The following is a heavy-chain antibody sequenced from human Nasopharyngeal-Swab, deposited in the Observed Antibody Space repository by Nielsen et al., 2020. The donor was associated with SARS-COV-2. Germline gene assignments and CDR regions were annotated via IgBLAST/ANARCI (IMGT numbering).Heavy chain of an antibody. Sequence: ASVKVSCKASGYTFTGYYMHWVRQAPGQGLEWMGWINPNSGGTNYAQKFQGWVTMTGDTSISTAYMELSRLRSDDTAVYYCARERRMASIVVVPAANSPCYGMDVWGQGTTVTVSS. CDR1: GYTFTGYY. CDR2: INPNSGGT. CDR3: ARERRMASIVVVPAANSPCYGMDV. V-gene: IGHV1-2*04. J-gene: IGHJ6*02. D-gene: IGHD2-2*01.